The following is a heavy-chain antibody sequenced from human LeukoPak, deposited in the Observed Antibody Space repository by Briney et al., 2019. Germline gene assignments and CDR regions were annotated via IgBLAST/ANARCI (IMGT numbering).Heavy chain of an antibody. CDR3: ATNLFCASASCL. CDR1: GFTFSDYT. J-gene: IGHJ4*02. V-gene: IGHV3-21*01. D-gene: IGHD2-2*01. CDR2: IGTAGNYI. Sequence: GGSLRLSCAASGFTFSDYTMNWVRQAPGKGLEWLSSIGTAGNYIFYADSVQGRFNISRDNANDSLYLEMKSLRVEDTATYYCATNLFCASASCLWGQGTLVTVSS.